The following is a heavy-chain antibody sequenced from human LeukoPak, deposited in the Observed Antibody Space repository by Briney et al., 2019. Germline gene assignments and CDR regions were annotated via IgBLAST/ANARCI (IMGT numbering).Heavy chain of an antibody. CDR3: ARDLNDFDAFDI. Sequence: GGSLRLSCVASGFSFNTYWMSWVRQAPGKGLEWVANIKQDGSEQYYVDSVKGRFTISRDNAKNSVYLQMNRLRVEDTAVYYCARDLNDFDAFDIWGQGTMVTVSS. CDR2: IKQDGSEQ. CDR1: GFSFNTYW. D-gene: IGHD3-3*01. J-gene: IGHJ3*02. V-gene: IGHV3-7*03.